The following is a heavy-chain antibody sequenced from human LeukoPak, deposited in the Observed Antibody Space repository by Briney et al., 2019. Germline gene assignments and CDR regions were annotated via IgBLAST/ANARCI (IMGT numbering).Heavy chain of an antibody. J-gene: IGHJ4*02. CDR3: ARDNEFDAGFVDY. V-gene: IGHV3-53*01. D-gene: IGHD1-1*01. Sequence: GGSLRLSCAASGFTFSDYYMSWVRQAPGKGLEWVSVIYSGGSTYYADSVKGRFTISRDNSKNTLYLQMNSLRAEDTAVYYCARDNEFDAGFVDYWGQGTLVTVSS. CDR1: GFTFSDYY. CDR2: IYSGGST.